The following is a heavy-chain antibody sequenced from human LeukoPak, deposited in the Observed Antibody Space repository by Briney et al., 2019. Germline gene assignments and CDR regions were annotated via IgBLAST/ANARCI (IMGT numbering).Heavy chain of an antibody. D-gene: IGHD6-19*01. J-gene: IGHJ4*02. CDR1: GFTFTTSA. Sequence: PGGSLRLSCAASGFTFTTSAMTWVRQAPGKGLEWVAVISYDGSNKYYADSVKGRFTISRDNSKNTLYLQMNSLRAEDTAVYYCARGFGKIQSSGWSDYWGQGTLVTVSS. CDR2: ISYDGSNK. V-gene: IGHV3-30-3*01. CDR3: ARGFGKIQSSGWSDY.